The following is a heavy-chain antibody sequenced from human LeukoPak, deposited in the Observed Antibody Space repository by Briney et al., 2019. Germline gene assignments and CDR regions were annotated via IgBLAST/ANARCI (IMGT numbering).Heavy chain of an antibody. Sequence: GGSLRLSCAASGFTFSSYSMHWVRQAPGKGLEWVAVISYDGSNKYYADSVKGRFTISRDNAKNSLYLQMNSLRAEDTAVYYCARVGPWVNPDYYYYYMDVWGKGTTVTVSS. CDR1: GFTFSSYS. V-gene: IGHV3-30*03. CDR3: ARVGPWVNPDYYYYYMDV. CDR2: ISYDGSNK. J-gene: IGHJ6*03. D-gene: IGHD1-14*01.